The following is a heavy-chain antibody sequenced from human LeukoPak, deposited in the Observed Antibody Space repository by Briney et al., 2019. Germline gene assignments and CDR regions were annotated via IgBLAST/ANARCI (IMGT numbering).Heavy chain of an antibody. V-gene: IGHV4-59*01. Sequence: SETLSLTCTVSGGSISSYYWSWIRQPPGKGLEWIGYIYYSGSTNYNPSLKSRVTISVDTSKNQFSLKLSSVTAADTAVYYCARAGITILPEGYWGQGTLVTVSS. CDR1: GGSISSYY. J-gene: IGHJ4*02. CDR2: IYYSGST. CDR3: ARAGITILPEGY. D-gene: IGHD3-3*01.